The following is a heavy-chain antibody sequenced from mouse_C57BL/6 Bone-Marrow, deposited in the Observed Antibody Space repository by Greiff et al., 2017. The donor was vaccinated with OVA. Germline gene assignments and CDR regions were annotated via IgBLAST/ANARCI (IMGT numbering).Heavy chain of an antibody. CDR3: ARFSNFSFAY. V-gene: IGHV5-4*03. CDR2: ISDGGSYT. J-gene: IGHJ3*01. D-gene: IGHD2-5*01. CDR1: GFTFSSYA. Sequence: DVKLVESGGGLVKPGGSLKLSCAASGFTFSSYAMSWVRQTPEKRLEWVATISDGGSYTYYPDNVKGRFTISRDNAKNNLYLQMSHLKSEDTAMYYCARFSNFSFAYWGQGTLVTVSA.